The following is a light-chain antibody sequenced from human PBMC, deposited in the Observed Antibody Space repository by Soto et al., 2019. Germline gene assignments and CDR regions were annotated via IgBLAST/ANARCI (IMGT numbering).Light chain of an antibody. Sequence: QSALTQPASVSGSPGQSITISCTGTSSDVGGYHYVSWYQQHPGKAPKLMIYEVSNRPSGVSNRFSGSKSGNTASLTISGLRADDEADYSCTSYTRSSTRVFGGGTELTVL. J-gene: IGLJ3*02. CDR1: SSDVGGYHY. CDR3: TSYTRSSTRV. V-gene: IGLV2-14*01. CDR2: EVS.